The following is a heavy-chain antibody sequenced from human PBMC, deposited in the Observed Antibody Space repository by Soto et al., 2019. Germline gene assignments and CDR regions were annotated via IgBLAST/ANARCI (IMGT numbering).Heavy chain of an antibody. D-gene: IGHD3-22*01. V-gene: IGHV3-48*02. CDR2: ISSSSSTI. Sequence: GGSLRLSCAASGFTFSSYSMNWVRQAPGKGLEWVSYISSSSSTIYYADSVKGRSTISRDNAKNSLYLQMNSLRDEDTAVYYCARVNYYDSSGYIYGMDVWGQGTTVTVSS. J-gene: IGHJ6*02. CDR1: GFTFSSYS. CDR3: ARVNYYDSSGYIYGMDV.